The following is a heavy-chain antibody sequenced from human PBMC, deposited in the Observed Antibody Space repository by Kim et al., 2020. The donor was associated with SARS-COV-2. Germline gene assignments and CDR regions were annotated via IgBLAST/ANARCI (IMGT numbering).Heavy chain of an antibody. J-gene: IGHJ4*02. CDR3: AKERGIAVAGFDY. CDR1: GFTFDDYA. CDR2: ISWNSGSI. Sequence: GGSLRLSCAASGFTFDDYAMHWVRQAPGKGLEWVSGISWNSGSIGYADSVKGRFTISRDNAKNSLYLQMNSLRAEDTALYYCAKERGIAVAGFDYWGQGTLVTVSS. V-gene: IGHV3-9*01. D-gene: IGHD6-19*01.